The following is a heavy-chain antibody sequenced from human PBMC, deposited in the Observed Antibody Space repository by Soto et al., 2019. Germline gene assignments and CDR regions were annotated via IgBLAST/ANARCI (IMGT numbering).Heavy chain of an antibody. J-gene: IGHJ4*02. CDR2: VNHSGST. Sequence: QVQLQQWGAGLLKPSETLSLTCAVYGGSFSGYYWSWIRQPPGKGLEWIGEVNHSGSTNYNPSLNSRVTITVDTSKNQFSLSLSSVTAADTAVYYCARDSYYYGSGSYPPDYWGQGTLVTVSS. V-gene: IGHV4-34*01. CDR1: GGSFSGYY. CDR3: ARDSYYYGSGSYPPDY. D-gene: IGHD3-10*01.